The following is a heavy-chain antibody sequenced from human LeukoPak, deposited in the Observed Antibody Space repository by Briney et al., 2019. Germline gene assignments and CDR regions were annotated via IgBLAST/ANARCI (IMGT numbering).Heavy chain of an antibody. J-gene: IGHJ4*02. CDR1: GYTFTSYG. Sequence: ASVKVSCKASGYTFTSYGISWVRQAPGQGLEWMGWISAYNGNTNYAQKLQGRVTMTTDTSTSTAYMELRSLRSDDTAVYYCVRHLGSYGSGSYWDYWGQGTLVTVSS. CDR3: VRHLGSYGSGSYWDY. D-gene: IGHD3-10*01. V-gene: IGHV1-18*01. CDR2: ISAYNGNT.